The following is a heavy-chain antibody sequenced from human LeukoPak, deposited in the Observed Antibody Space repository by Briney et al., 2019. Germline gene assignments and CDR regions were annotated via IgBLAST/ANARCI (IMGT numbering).Heavy chain of an antibody. V-gene: IGHV4-4*02. CDR2: IYHSGTT. J-gene: IGHJ4*02. CDR1: GGSISSKNW. CDR3: ARDTRGSYGSGSYGY. D-gene: IGHD3-10*01. Sequence: PSGTLSLTCAVSGGSISSKNWWNWVRQPPGKGLEWIGEIYHSGTTNYNPSLKSRVTISVDKSKNQFSLKLSSVTAAGTAVYYCARDTRGSYGSGSYGYWGQGTLVTVSS.